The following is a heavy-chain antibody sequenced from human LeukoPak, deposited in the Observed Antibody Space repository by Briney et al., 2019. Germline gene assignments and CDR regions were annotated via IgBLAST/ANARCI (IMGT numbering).Heavy chain of an antibody. CDR3: ARTRSSGGYSGADY. J-gene: IGHJ4*02. CDR2: LNWNGGST. D-gene: IGHD1-26*01. V-gene: IGHV3-20*04. CDR1: GFTFDSYG. Sequence: AGGSLRLSCAASGFTFDSYGVTWVRQAPGKGLEWVSGLNWNGGSTGYADSLQGRFTISRDNAKNSLYLQMTSLRAEDTALYYCARTRSSGGYSGADYWGQGNLVTVSS.